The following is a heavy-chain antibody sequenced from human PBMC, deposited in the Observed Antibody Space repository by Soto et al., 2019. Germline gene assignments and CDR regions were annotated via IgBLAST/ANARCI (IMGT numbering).Heavy chain of an antibody. V-gene: IGHV3-30*04. CDR1: GFTFSSYA. CDR2: ISYNGDNI. D-gene: IGHD5-12*01. J-gene: IGHJ4*02. Sequence: GGSLRLSCAASGFTFSSYAMHWVRQAPGKGLEWVALISYNGDNIYYADSVKGRFTISRDNSKNTLFLQMNSLRAEDTAVYYCATGGDSPRKNDFDYWGQGTLVTVYS. CDR3: ATGGDSPRKNDFDY.